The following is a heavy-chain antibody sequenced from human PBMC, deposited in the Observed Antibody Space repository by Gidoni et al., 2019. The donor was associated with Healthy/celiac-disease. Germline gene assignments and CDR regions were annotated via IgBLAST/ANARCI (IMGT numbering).Heavy chain of an antibody. V-gene: IGHV3-23*01. CDR3: AKEGGSGSYDELDY. Sequence: EVQLLESGGGLVQLGGSLRLFCADSGFTFSSYAMRGCRQAPGEGLKCVSAISGSVDRTYYADSVTVRFTISRDYSENTLYLQMNSLRAEDTAVYYCAKEGGSGSYDELDYWGQGTMVTVSS. D-gene: IGHD3-10*01. CDR1: GFTFSSYA. J-gene: IGHJ4*02. CDR2: ISGSVDRT.